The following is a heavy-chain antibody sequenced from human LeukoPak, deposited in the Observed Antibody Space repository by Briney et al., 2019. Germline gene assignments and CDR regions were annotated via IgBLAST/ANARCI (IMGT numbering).Heavy chain of an antibody. D-gene: IGHD3-3*01. J-gene: IGHJ4*02. CDR3: ARYSDPSYYDFWSGSMPFDY. CDR2: INPNSGGT. V-gene: IGHV1-2*02. Sequence: ASVKVSCKASGYTFTGYYMHWVRQAPGQGLEWMGWINPNSGGTNYAQKFQGRVTMTRDTSISTAYMELSRLRSDDTAVYYCARYSDPSYYDFWSGSMPFDYWGQGTLVTVSS. CDR1: GYTFTGYY.